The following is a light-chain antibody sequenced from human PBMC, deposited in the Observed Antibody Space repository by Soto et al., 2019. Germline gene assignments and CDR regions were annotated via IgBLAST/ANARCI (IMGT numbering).Light chain of an antibody. V-gene: IGKV3-20*01. CDR1: QSVSSSY. Sequence: IALTRSPRGKGLYRLGRRPLRCRASQSVSSSYLAWYQQKPGQAPRLLIYCASTRATGIPDRCSGSGAGTAFSLTTSSLEPEDFSVYYCQQYGSSLGVTVGGGTKVDI. CDR2: CAS. J-gene: IGKJ4*01. CDR3: QQYGSSLGVT.